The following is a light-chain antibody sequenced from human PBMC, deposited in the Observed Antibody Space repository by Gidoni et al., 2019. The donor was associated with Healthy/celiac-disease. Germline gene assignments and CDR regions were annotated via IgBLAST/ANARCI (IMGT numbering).Light chain of an antibody. V-gene: IGKV3-11*01. CDR2: DAS. J-gene: IGKJ4*01. Sequence: ASQSVSSYLAWYQQKPGQAPRLLIYDASTRATGIPARFSGSGSGTDFTLTISSLEPEDFAVYYCQQRRTFGGGTKVEIK. CDR1: QSVSSY. CDR3: QQRRT.